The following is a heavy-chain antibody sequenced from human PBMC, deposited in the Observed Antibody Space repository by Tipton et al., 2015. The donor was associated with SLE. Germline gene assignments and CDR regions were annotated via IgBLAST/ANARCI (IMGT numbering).Heavy chain of an antibody. CDR2: IYYSGST. J-gene: IGHJ4*02. CDR1: GGSISSSSYY. Sequence: TLSLTCTVSGGSISSSSYYWGWIRQPPGKGLEWIGSIYYSGSTYYNPSLKSRVTISVDTSENQLSLKLSSVTAADTAVYYCARAPFGGTDYWGQGTLVTVSS. V-gene: IGHV4-39*01. CDR3: ARAPFGGTDY. D-gene: IGHD4-23*01.